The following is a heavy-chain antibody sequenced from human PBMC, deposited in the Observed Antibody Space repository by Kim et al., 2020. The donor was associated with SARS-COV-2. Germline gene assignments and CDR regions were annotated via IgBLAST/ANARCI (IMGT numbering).Heavy chain of an antibody. D-gene: IGHD3-16*01. V-gene: IGHV4-39*01. Sequence: YNPSLKSRVTISVDTSKNQFSLKLSSVTAADTAVYYCARPQIDDENWFDPWGQGTLVTVSS. J-gene: IGHJ5*02. CDR3: ARPQIDDENWFDP.